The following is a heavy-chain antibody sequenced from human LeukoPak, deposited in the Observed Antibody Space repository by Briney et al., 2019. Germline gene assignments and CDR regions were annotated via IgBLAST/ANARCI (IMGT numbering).Heavy chain of an antibody. Sequence: GGSLRLSCAASGFTFSSYEMNWVRQAPGKGLEWVSYISSSGSTIYYADSVKGRFTISRDNAKNSLYLQMNSLRAEDTAVYYCARDGVPGIQLWFDYWGQGTLVTVSS. V-gene: IGHV3-48*03. D-gene: IGHD5-18*01. CDR3: ARDGVPGIQLWFDY. CDR1: GFTFSSYE. CDR2: ISSSGSTI. J-gene: IGHJ4*02.